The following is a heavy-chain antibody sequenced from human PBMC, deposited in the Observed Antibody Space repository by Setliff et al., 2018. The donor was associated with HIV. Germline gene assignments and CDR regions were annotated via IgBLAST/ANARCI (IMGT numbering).Heavy chain of an antibody. CDR3: ARNIEWEPYAFDI. V-gene: IGHV4-59*08. CDR2: VYYRGST. D-gene: IGHD1-26*01. Sequence: SETLSLTFAVYGGSFSGYYWSWIRQPPGKGLEWIGSVYYRGSTNYNPSLKSRVTISVGTSKNHFSLKLSSVTAADTAVYYCARNIEWEPYAFDIWGQGTMVTVSS. J-gene: IGHJ3*02. CDR1: GGSFSGYY.